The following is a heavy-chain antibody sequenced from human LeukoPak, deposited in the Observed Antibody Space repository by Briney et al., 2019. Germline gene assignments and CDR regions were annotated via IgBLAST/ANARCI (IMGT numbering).Heavy chain of an antibody. V-gene: IGHV4-39*07. CDR2: IYYSGST. Sequence: PSETLSLTCTVSGGSISSSSYYWGWIRQPPGKGLEWIGSIYYSGSTNYNPSLKSRVTMSVDTSKNQFSLKLSSVTAADTAVYYCARGEYYYDSSGYTTFDYWGQGTLVTVSS. CDR1: GGSISSSSYY. J-gene: IGHJ4*02. CDR3: ARGEYYYDSSGYTTFDY. D-gene: IGHD3-22*01.